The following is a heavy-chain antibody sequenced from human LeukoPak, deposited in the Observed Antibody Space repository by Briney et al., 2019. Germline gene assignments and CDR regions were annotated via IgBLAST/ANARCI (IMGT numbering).Heavy chain of an antibody. J-gene: IGHJ4*02. Sequence: PGGSLRLSCAASGFTFISHFMHWVRQAPGKGLEWVTFIQGDGSNKYYADSFKGRFTISRDNSKNTLYLQMSSLRAEDTAIYYCAKDLSNSWSFDYWGQGILVTVSS. CDR1: GFTFISHF. V-gene: IGHV3-30*02. CDR2: IQGDGSNK. CDR3: AKDLSNSWSFDY. D-gene: IGHD6-13*01.